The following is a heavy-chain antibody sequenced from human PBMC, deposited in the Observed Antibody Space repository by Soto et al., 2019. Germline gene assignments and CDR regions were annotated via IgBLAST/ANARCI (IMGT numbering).Heavy chain of an antibody. J-gene: IGHJ4*02. CDR2: ISSNGSST. CDR1: GFTFSSYA. CDR3: ARLSYGVYDY. D-gene: IGHD4-17*01. V-gene: IGHV3-64*02. Sequence: GGSLRLSCAASGFTFSSYAMHWVRQAPGKGLEYVSAISSNGSSTYYADSVKGRFTISRDNSKNTLYLQMGSLRAEDMAVYYCARLSYGVYDYWGRGTLVTVSS.